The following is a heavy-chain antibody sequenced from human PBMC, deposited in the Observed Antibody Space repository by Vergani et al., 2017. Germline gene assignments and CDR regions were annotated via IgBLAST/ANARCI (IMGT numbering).Heavy chain of an antibody. V-gene: IGHV3-23*01. CDR1: GFTFSSYA. Sequence: EVQLLESGGGLVQPGGSLRLSCAASGFTFSSYAMSWVRQAPGKGLEWVSAISGSGGSTYYADTVKGRFTISRDNAKNSLYLQMNSLRAEDTAVYYCAREKVVGSWGGYYYYGMDVWGQGTTVTVSS. J-gene: IGHJ6*02. D-gene: IGHD6-13*01. CDR3: AREKVVGSWGGYYYYGMDV. CDR2: ISGSGGST.